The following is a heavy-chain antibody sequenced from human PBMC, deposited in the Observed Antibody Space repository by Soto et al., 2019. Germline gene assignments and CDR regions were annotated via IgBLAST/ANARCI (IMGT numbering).Heavy chain of an antibody. Sequence: QVQLVQSGAEVKKSGSSVKVSCKASGGAFRSYVVNWVRQVPGQGLEWMGGIIPIFGTPKYAQNFQGRVTITADESASTVYMELSSLRSDYTAVYYCASSGYLYAMDVWGQGTTVTVSS. V-gene: IGHV1-69*01. D-gene: IGHD3-22*01. J-gene: IGHJ6*02. CDR1: GGAFRSYV. CDR3: ASSGYLYAMDV. CDR2: IIPIFGTP.